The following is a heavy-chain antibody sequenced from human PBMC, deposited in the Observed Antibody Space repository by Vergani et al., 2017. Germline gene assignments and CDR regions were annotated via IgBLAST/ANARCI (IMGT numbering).Heavy chain of an antibody. D-gene: IGHD6-6*01. J-gene: IGHJ6*03. CDR2: IYSGGST. V-gene: IGHV3-53*04. CDR1: GFTVSSNY. CDR3: SRGRVAYSSSSLLYYYYYYMDV. Sequence: EVQLVESGGGLVQPGGSLRLSCAASGFTVSSNYMSWVRQAPGKGLEWVSVIYSGGSTYYADSVKGRFTISRHNSKNTLYLQMNSLRAEDTAVYYCSRGRVAYSSSSLLYYYYYYMDVWGKGTTVTVSS.